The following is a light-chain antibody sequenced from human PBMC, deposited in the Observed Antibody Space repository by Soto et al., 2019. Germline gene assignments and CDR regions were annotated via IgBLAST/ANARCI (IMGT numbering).Light chain of an antibody. V-gene: IGKV2-28*01. CDR2: LGS. J-gene: IGKJ2*01. CDR1: QSLLHSNGYNY. Sequence: DIVMTQYPLSLPVTPGEPASISCRSSQSLLHSNGYNYLDWYLQKPGQSPQLLIYLGSNRASGVPDRFSGSGSGTDFTLKISRVEAEDVGVYYCMQALRTPYTLGQGTKLEIK. CDR3: MQALRTPYT.